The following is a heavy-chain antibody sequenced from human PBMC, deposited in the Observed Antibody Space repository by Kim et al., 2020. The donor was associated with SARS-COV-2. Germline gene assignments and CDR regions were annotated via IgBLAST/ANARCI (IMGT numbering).Heavy chain of an antibody. CDR1: GYTFTSYA. D-gene: IGHD3-9*01. J-gene: IGHJ6*02. CDR2: INTNTGNP. Sequence: ASVKVSCKASGYTFTSYAMNWVRQAPGQGLEWMGWINTNTGNPTYAQGFTGRFVFSLDTSVSTAYLQISSLNAEDTAVYYCARGTIFSHYYYYGMDVWGQGTTVTVSS. CDR3: ARGTIFSHYYYYGMDV. V-gene: IGHV7-4-1*02.